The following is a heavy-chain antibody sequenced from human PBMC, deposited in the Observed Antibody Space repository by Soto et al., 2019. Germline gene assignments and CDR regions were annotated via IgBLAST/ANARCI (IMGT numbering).Heavy chain of an antibody. Sequence: GGSLRLSCAASGFTFSNAWMNWVRQAPGKGLEWVGRIKSKTDGGTTDYAAPVKGRFTISRDDSKNTLYLQMNSLKTEDTAVYYCTTDPGGRILWFGELHRDAFDIWGQGTMVTVSS. D-gene: IGHD3-10*01. CDR2: IKSKTDGGTT. J-gene: IGHJ3*02. V-gene: IGHV3-15*07. CDR3: TTDPGGRILWFGELHRDAFDI. CDR1: GFTFSNAW.